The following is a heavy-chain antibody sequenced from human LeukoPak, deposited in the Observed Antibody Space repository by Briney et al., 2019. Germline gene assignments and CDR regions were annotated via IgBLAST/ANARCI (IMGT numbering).Heavy chain of an antibody. CDR1: GGTFSSYA. Sequence: SVKVSCKASGGTFSSYAISWVRQAPGQGLEWMGRIIPIFGTANYAQKFQGRVTITTDESTSTAYMELSSLRSEDTAVYYCASDQMWESNWFDPWGQGTLVTVSS. V-gene: IGHV1-69*05. J-gene: IGHJ5*02. D-gene: IGHD1-26*01. CDR2: IIPIFGTA. CDR3: ASDQMWESNWFDP.